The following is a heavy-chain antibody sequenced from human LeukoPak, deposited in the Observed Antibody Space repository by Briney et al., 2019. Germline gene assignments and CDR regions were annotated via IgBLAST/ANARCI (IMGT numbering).Heavy chain of an antibody. Sequence: GGSLRLSCAASGFTFSSFGMHWVRQAPGKGLEWAAFIRYDGSNKYYADSVKGRFTISRDNAKNSLYLQMNSLRAEDTAVYYCARPDYGDYYYYGMDVWGQGTTVTVSS. CDR1: GFTFSSFG. V-gene: IGHV3-30*02. D-gene: IGHD4-17*01. J-gene: IGHJ6*02. CDR2: IRYDGSNK. CDR3: ARPDYGDYYYYGMDV.